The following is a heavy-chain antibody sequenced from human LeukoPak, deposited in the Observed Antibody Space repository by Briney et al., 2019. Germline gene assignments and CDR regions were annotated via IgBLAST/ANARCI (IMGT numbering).Heavy chain of an antibody. Sequence: PSETLSLTCTVSGGSISSSSYYWGWIRQPPGKGLEWIGSIYYSGSTYYNPSLKSRVTISVDTSKNQFSLKLSSVTAADTAVYYCARQSSGWYRAFDIWGPGTMVTVSS. J-gene: IGHJ3*02. CDR3: ARQSSGWYRAFDI. D-gene: IGHD6-19*01. CDR1: GGSISSSSYY. V-gene: IGHV4-39*01. CDR2: IYYSGST.